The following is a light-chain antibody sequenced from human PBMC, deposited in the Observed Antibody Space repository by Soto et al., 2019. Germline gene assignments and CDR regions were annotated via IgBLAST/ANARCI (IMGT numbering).Light chain of an antibody. V-gene: IGKV1-39*01. CDR2: AAS. CDR1: QSISMY. J-gene: IGKJ1*01. Sequence: DIQMTQSPSSLSASVGDRVTITCRASQSISMYLNWYQQKPGKATKLLIYAASGLQSGVPSRFSGSASGTDFTLGFSSLQPDDFATYYCQQSYNIPRTFGQGNKVQIK. CDR3: QQSYNIPRT.